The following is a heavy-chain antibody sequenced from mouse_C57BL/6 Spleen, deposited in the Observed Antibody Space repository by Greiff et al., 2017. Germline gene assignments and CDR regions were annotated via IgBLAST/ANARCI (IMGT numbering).Heavy chain of an antibody. J-gene: IGHJ1*03. CDR1: GYTFTDYN. CDR3: ARLDYSNYRYFDV. Sequence: SGPELVKPGASVKIPCKASGYTFTDYNMDWVKQSHGKSLEWIGDINPNNGGTIYNQKFKGKATLTVDKSSSTAYMELRSLTSEDTAVYYCARLDYSNYRYFDVWGTGTTVTVSS. V-gene: IGHV1-18*01. CDR2: INPNNGGT. D-gene: IGHD2-5*01.